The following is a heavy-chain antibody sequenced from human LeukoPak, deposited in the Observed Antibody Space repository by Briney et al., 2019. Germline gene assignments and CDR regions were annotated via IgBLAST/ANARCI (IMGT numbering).Heavy chain of an antibody. CDR3: ARDFRVEHILVVPAAMPANSSSWPLDY. J-gene: IGHJ4*02. CDR1: GFTFSSYW. CDR2: IKQDGSEK. V-gene: IGHV3-7*01. Sequence: GGSLRLSCAASGFTFSSYWMSWVRQAPGKGLEWVANIKQDGSEKYYVDSVKGRFTISRDNAKNSLYLQMNSLRAEDTAVYYCARDFRVEHILVVPAAMPANSSSWPLDYWGQGTLVTVSS. D-gene: IGHD2-2*01.